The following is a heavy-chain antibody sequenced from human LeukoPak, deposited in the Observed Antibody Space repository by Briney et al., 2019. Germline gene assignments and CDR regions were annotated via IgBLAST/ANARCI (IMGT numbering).Heavy chain of an antibody. Sequence: SETLSLTCTVSGGSISSYYWSWIRQPPGKGLEWIGEINHSGSTNYNPSLKSRVTISVDTSKNQFSLKLSSVTAADTAVYYCARGLQYSSGWYSPPGYWGQGTLVTVSS. CDR3: ARGLQYSSGWYSPPGY. CDR2: INHSGST. D-gene: IGHD6-19*01. J-gene: IGHJ4*02. V-gene: IGHV4-34*01. CDR1: GGSISSYY.